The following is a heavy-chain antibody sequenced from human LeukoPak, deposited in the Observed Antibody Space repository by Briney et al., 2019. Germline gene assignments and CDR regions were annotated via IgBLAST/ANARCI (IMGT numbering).Heavy chain of an antibody. CDR2: ISGSGGST. CDR1: GLXFSIYG. V-gene: IGHV3-23*01. Sequence: GGSLRLSCAASGLXFSIYGITWVRQAPGKGLEWVSCISGSGGSTYYADSVKGRFTISRDNSKNTVYLQMNSLRAEDTAVYYCAKVTAKNMVRGVGGFDYWGQGTLVTVSS. J-gene: IGHJ4*02. CDR3: AKVTAKNMVRGVGGFDY. D-gene: IGHD3-10*01.